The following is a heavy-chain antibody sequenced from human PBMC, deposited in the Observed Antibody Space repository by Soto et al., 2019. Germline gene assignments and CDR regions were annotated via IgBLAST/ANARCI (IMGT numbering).Heavy chain of an antibody. CDR2: INPSGGST. CDR3: ARARIMTTVTTVSGY. D-gene: IGHD4-4*01. Sequence: ASVKVSCKASGYTFTSYYMHWVRQAPGQGLEWMGIINPSGGSTSYAQKFQGRVTMTRDTSTSTVYMELSSLRSEDTAVYYCARARIMTTVTTVSGYWGQGNLITVST. CDR1: GYTFTSYY. J-gene: IGHJ4*02. V-gene: IGHV1-46*01.